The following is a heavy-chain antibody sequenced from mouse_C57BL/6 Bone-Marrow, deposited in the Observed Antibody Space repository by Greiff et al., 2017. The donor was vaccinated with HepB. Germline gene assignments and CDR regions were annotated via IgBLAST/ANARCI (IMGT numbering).Heavy chain of an antibody. Sequence: QVQLQQSGAELVRPGASVKLSCKASGYTFTSYGISWVKQRTGQGLEWIGEIYPRSGNTYYNEKFKGKATLTADKSSSTAYMELRSLTSEDSAVYFCARCPNITTVVAPTFSFDYWGQGTTLTVSS. CDR1: GYTFTSYG. V-gene: IGHV1-81*01. CDR2: IYPRSGNT. J-gene: IGHJ2*01. CDR3: ARCPNITTVVAPTFSFDY. D-gene: IGHD1-1*01.